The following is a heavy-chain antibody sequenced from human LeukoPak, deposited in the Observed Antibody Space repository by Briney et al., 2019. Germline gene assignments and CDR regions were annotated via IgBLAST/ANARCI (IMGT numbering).Heavy chain of an antibody. CDR2: IYSGGST. Sequence: GGSLRLSCAASGFTVSSNYMSWVRQAPGKGLEWVSVIYSGGSTYYAGSVKGRFTISRDNSKNTLYLQMNSLRAEDTAVYYCARSPAVRGYYDSSGYADYWGQGTLVTVSS. CDR3: ARSPAVRGYYDSSGYADY. J-gene: IGHJ4*02. CDR1: GFTVSSNY. V-gene: IGHV3-66*01. D-gene: IGHD3-22*01.